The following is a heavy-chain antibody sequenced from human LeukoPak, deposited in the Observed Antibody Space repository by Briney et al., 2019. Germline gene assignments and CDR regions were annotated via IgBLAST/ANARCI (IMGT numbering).Heavy chain of an antibody. CDR3: ARWTGYHRFDL. D-gene: IGHD3/OR15-3a*01. J-gene: IGHJ5*02. CDR2: ISGSSSTI. Sequence: GGSLRLSCAASVFTFSSYSMNWVRQAPGKGLEWGSYISGSSSTIYYADSVKGRFTISRDNGKNTLYLQMNSLRAEDTAVYYCARWTGYHRFDLWGQGTLVTVSS. CDR1: VFTFSSYS. V-gene: IGHV3-48*01.